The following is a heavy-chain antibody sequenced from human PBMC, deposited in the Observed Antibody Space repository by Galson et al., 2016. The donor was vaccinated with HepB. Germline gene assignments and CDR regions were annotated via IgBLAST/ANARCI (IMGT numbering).Heavy chain of an antibody. V-gene: IGHV3-30-3*01. D-gene: IGHD2-8*01. CDR1: GFTFSNFA. CDR3: AREGDLGYCTDGTCYIDY. J-gene: IGHJ4*02. Sequence: SLRLSCATSGFTFSNFALNWVRRAPGKGLEWVALISYDGTKKYYADSVKGRFTISRDNSKNTLYVQMNSLRAEDTAVYYCAREGDLGYCTDGTCYIDYWGQGTLVTVSS. CDR2: ISYDGTKK.